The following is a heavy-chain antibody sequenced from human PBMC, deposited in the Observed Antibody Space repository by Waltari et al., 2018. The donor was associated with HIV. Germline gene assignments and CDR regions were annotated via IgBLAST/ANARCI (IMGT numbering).Heavy chain of an antibody. CDR3: ARDQDYYDSSGYTCYAFDI. V-gene: IGHV4-38-2*02. J-gene: IGHJ3*02. Sequence: QVQLQESGPRLVKASETLSLTCTVSASSISSNYYWGWIRQPPGTGLHGIGRIYRTGPTNPHPSLKSRVPISADLSKNQFALKLTSVSAAETAVYYCARDQDYYDSSGYTCYAFDIWGQGTSVTVSS. CDR1: ASSISSNYY. D-gene: IGHD3-22*01. CDR2: IYRTGPT.